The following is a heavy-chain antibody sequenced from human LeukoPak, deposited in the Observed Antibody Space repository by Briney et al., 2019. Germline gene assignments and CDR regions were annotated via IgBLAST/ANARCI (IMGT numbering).Heavy chain of an antibody. CDR2: VIASGGKT. Sequence: GGSLRLSCAASGFTFSSYTMTWVRQAPGKGLEWVSCVIASGGKTFYAYSVKGRFTISRDNSQNTLYLQMNSLTADDTALYYCAKGRDNYGSGTFYAGDYWGQGTLVTVSS. CDR3: AKGRDNYGSGTFYAGDY. CDR1: GFTFSSYT. V-gene: IGHV3-23*01. D-gene: IGHD3-10*01. J-gene: IGHJ4*02.